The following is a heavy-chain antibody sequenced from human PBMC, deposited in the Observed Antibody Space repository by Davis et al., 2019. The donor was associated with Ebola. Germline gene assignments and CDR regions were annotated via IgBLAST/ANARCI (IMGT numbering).Heavy chain of an antibody. V-gene: IGHV4-34*01. D-gene: IGHD5-18*01. CDR3: ARLGSYGPVTPHYYYGMDV. CDR1: GGSFSGYY. J-gene: IGHJ6*02. Sequence: PSETLSLTCAVYGGSFSGYYWSWIRQPPGKGLEWIGEINHSGSTNYNPSLKSRVTISVDTSKNQFSLKLSSVTAADTAIYYCARLGSYGPVTPHYYYGMDVWGQGTTVTVSS. CDR2: INHSGST.